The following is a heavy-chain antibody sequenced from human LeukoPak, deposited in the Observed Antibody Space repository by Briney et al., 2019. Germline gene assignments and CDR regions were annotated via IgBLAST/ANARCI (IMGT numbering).Heavy chain of an antibody. V-gene: IGHV3-53*01. Sequence: GGSLRLSCAASGFTVSSNYMSWVRQAPGKGLEWVSVIYSGDSTYYADSVKGRFTISRDNSKNTLYLQMNSLRAEDTAVYYCARTYYFNGYYFDYWGQGTLVTVSS. CDR1: GFTVSSNY. D-gene: IGHD3-10*01. CDR2: IYSGDST. CDR3: ARTYYFNGYYFDY. J-gene: IGHJ4*02.